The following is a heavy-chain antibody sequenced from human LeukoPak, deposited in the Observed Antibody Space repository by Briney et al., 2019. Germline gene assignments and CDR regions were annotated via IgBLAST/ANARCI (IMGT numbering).Heavy chain of an antibody. J-gene: IGHJ4*02. CDR3: ASRDSYGSYY. V-gene: IGHV4-38-2*02. D-gene: IGHD5-18*01. CDR2: IYHSGST. Sequence: SETLSLTCTVSGYSISSGYYWGWIRQPPGKGLEWIGSIYHSGSTYYNPSLKSRVTISVDTSKNQFSLKLSSVTAADTAVYYCASRDSYGSYYWGQGTLVTVSS. CDR1: GYSISSGYY.